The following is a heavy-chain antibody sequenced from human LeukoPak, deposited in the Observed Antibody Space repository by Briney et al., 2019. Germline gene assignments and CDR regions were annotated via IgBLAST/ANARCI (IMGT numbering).Heavy chain of an antibody. CDR1: GFTFSRYT. Sequence: GGSLRLSCAVSGFTFSRYTMNWVRQAPGKWLEWVSSIGSGSGFIFSADSVKGRFTISRDNTKNSLYLQMNSLRVEDTAVYYCARVAGESRDYWGQGTLVTVSS. CDR3: ARVAGESRDY. CDR2: IGSGSGFI. D-gene: IGHD3-10*01. J-gene: IGHJ4*02. V-gene: IGHV3-21*01.